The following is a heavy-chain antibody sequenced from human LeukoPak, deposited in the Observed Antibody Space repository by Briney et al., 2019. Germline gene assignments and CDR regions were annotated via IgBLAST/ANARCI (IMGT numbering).Heavy chain of an antibody. V-gene: IGHV1-18*01. CDR3: ARGRRTMVRGVTHALTWFDP. Sequence: ASVKVSCKASGYTFTSYGISWVRQAPGQGLEWMGWISAYNGNTNYAQKLQGRVTMTTDTSTSTAYMELRSLRSDDTAVYYCARGRRTMVRGVTHALTWFDPWGQGTLVTVPS. CDR1: GYTFTSYG. D-gene: IGHD3-10*01. CDR2: ISAYNGNT. J-gene: IGHJ5*02.